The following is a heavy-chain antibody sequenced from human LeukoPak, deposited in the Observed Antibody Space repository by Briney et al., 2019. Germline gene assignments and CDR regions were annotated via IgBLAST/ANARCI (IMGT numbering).Heavy chain of an antibody. V-gene: IGHV3-74*01. J-gene: IGHJ4*02. CDR2: INSDGSST. Sequence: PGGSLRLSCAASGFTFSSYWMHWVRQAPGKGLVWVSRINSDGSSTSYADSVKGRFTISRDNAKNSLYLQMNSLRAEDMALYYCARRSDKSGYFDYWGQGTLVTVSS. CDR3: ARRSDKSGYFDY. D-gene: IGHD1-26*01. CDR1: GFTFSSYW.